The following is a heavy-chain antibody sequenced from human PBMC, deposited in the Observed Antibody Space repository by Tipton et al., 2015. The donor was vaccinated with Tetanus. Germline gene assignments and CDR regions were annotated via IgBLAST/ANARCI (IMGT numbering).Heavy chain of an antibody. CDR3: AIEADCSGGSCFSGDFDT. CDR1: GFIFSSYG. CDR2: SWYDGTDK. J-gene: IGHJ4*02. Sequence: SLRLSCAASGFIFSSYGIHWVRQAPGKGLEWLAVSWYDGTDKYYADSVKGRFTISRDNSKNTLYLQMNSLRAEDTALYYWAIEADCSGGSCFSGDFDTWGQGTQVTVSS. V-gene: IGHV3-33*01. D-gene: IGHD2-15*01.